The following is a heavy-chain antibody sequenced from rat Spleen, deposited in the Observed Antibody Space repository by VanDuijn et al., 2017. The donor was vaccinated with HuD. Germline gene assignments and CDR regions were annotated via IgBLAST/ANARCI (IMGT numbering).Heavy chain of an antibody. Sequence: EVQLKESGPGLVQPSQTLSLTCTVSGFSLTDYSVHWVRQPPGKGLEWMGVIWNTGATRYNSLLKSRLSISRDTSKSQVFLKMDSLQTEDTATYSCAREGTEGRYYWYFDFWGPGTMVTVSS. CDR1: GFSLTDYS. J-gene: IGHJ1*01. CDR2: IWNTGAT. CDR3: AREGTEGRYYWYFDF. D-gene: IGHD1-11*01. V-gene: IGHV2S63*01.